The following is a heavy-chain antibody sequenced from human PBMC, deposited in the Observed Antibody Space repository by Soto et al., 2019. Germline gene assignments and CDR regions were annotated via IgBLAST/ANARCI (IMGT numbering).Heavy chain of an antibody. D-gene: IGHD6-13*01. CDR3: ARSHIAAAGLGYYYYGMDV. J-gene: IGHJ6*02. CDR2: IYHSGST. CDR1: GGSISSSNW. Sequence: LSLTCAVSGGSISSSNWWSWVRQPPGKGLEWIGEIYHSGSTNYNPSLKSRVTISVDKSKNQFSLKLSSVTAADTAVYYCARSHIAAAGLGYYYYGMDVWGQGTTVTVSS. V-gene: IGHV4-4*02.